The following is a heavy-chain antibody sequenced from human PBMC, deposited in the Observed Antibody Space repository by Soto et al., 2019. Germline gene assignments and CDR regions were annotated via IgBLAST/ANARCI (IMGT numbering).Heavy chain of an antibody. Sequence: QVQLVQSGAEVKKPGSSVKVSSKVSGGTFSSYAISWVRQAPGQGLEWMGGIIPIFGTANYAQKFQGRVTITADESTSTAYMELSSLRSEDTAGYYCASMTEPYSNYDYYYYGMDVWGQGTTVTVSS. D-gene: IGHD4-4*01. J-gene: IGHJ6*02. CDR1: GGTFSSYA. CDR3: ASMTEPYSNYDYYYYGMDV. V-gene: IGHV1-69*12. CDR2: IIPIFGTA.